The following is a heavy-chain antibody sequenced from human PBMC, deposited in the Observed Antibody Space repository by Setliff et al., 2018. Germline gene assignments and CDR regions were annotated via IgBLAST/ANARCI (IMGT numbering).Heavy chain of an antibody. CDR2: IYPGDSHT. CDR1: GYSFSNFW. V-gene: IGHV5-51*01. J-gene: IGHJ4*02. CDR3: ARSLVGATYPVYFDY. Sequence: GESLKISCKGSGYSFSNFWIGWVRQMPGKGLEWMGIIYPGDSHTRSSPSFQGQVTMSADKSINTAYLQWSNLKASDTAIYYCARSLVGATYPVYFDYWGQGALVTVSS. D-gene: IGHD1-26*01.